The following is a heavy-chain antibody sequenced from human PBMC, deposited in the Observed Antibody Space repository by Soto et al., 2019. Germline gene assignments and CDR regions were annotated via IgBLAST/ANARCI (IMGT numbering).Heavy chain of an antibody. CDR1: GGSVSSGSYY. CDR2: IYYSGTT. D-gene: IGHD2-2*02. V-gene: IGHV4-61*01. J-gene: IGHJ6*02. Sequence: SETLSLTCTVSGGSVSSGSYYWSWIRQPPGKGLEWIGYIYYSGTTNYNPSLKSRVTISVDTSKNQFSLKLSSVTAADTAVYYCARDRCSSTSCYTGYYYGMDVWGQGTTVTVSS. CDR3: ARDRCSSTSCYTGYYYGMDV.